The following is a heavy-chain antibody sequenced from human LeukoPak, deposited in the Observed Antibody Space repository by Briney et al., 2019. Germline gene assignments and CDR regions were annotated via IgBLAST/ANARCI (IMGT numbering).Heavy chain of an antibody. J-gene: IGHJ4*02. CDR2: IWYDESNS. CDR1: GFTFSRYG. Sequence: PGGSLRLSCAASGFTFSRYGMHWVRQAPGKGLEWVAVIWYDESNSYYADSVKGRFTISRDNSKNTLYLQMNSLRAEDTALYYCAKSGARNYFDYWGQGTLVTVSS. V-gene: IGHV3-33*06. D-gene: IGHD1-26*01. CDR3: AKSGARNYFDY.